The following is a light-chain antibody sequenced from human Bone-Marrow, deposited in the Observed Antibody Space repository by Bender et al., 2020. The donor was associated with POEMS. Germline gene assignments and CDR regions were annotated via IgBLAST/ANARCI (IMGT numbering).Light chain of an antibody. CDR3: ATWDAKLSGPYVV. V-gene: IGLV2-14*01. CDR2: EVS. Sequence: QSALTQPASVSGSPGQSISISCGGSSSDVGAYNYVSWYQQYPGKAPKLVIYEVSKRPSGVPDRFSGSKSGTSASLAITGLQAEDEADYYCATWDAKLSGPYVVFGGGTKLTVL. J-gene: IGLJ2*01. CDR1: SSDVGAYNY.